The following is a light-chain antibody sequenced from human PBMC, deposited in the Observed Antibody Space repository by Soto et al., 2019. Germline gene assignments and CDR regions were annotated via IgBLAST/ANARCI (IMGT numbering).Light chain of an antibody. CDR2: DAS. Sequence: EIVLTQSPVTLSVSPGERATLSCRASQSVSSSFLAWYQQKVGQAPRLLIYDASSRATGIPDRFSGSGSGTDFTLTISRLEPEDFAVYYCQQYGSSPLTFGRGTKVDI. V-gene: IGKV3-20*01. CDR1: QSVSSSF. CDR3: QQYGSSPLT. J-gene: IGKJ4*01.